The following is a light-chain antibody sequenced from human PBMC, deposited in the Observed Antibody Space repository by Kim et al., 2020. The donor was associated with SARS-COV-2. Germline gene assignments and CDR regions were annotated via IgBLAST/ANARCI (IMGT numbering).Light chain of an antibody. CDR2: DVT. V-gene: IGLV2-14*03. J-gene: IGLJ1*01. Sequence: QSALTQPASVSGSPGQSITITCSDVGGYNYVSWYRQHPGKAPKLIIYDVTNRPSGVSSRFSGSKSGYTPSLTISGLQPEDEAHYYCSSYATITSLALVFGPGTKVTVL. CDR3: SSYATITSLALV. CDR1: DVGGYNY.